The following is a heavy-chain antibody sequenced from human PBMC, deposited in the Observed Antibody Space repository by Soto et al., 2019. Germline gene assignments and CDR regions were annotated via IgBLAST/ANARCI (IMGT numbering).Heavy chain of an antibody. V-gene: IGHV3-9*01. CDR1: GFTFDDFA. Sequence: EVQLVESGGGLVQPGRSLRLSCAASGFTFDDFAMHWVRQAPGKGLEWVSGISRNSDRSEYADSVKGRFIISRDNAKNSLNLQMYSLRTEDTALYYCVKGVGIRDRFDDWGQGTLVIVSS. CDR2: ISRNSDRS. J-gene: IGHJ4*02. D-gene: IGHD2-15*01. CDR3: VKGVGIRDRFDD.